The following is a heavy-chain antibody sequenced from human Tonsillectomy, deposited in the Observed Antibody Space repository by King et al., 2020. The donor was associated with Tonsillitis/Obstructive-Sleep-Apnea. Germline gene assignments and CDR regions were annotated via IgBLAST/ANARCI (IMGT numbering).Heavy chain of an antibody. V-gene: IGHV4-39*01. CDR1: GGSISSSSYY. J-gene: IGHJ4*02. CDR3: ARHPVHWGSFGMLWY. Sequence: QLQESGPGLVKPSETLSLTCTVSGGSISSSSYYWGWIRQPPGKGLEWIGSIYYSGSTYYNPSLKSRVTISVDTSKNQISLKLSSVTAADTAVYYCARHPVHWGSFGMLWYWGQGTLVTVSS. D-gene: IGHD3-9*01. CDR2: IYYSGST.